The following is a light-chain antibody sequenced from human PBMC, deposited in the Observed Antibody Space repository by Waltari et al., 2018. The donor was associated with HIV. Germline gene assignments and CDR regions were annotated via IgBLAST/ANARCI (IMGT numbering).Light chain of an antibody. CDR2: WAS. CDR1: QSVLYSSNNENY. Sequence: DIVMTQSPDSLAVSLGERATINYKSSQSVLYSSNNENYLAWYQQKPGQPPKLLIYWASTRESGVPDRFSGSGSGTDFTLTISSLQAEDVAVYYCQQYYSPPGWTFGQGTKVEIK. V-gene: IGKV4-1*01. J-gene: IGKJ1*01. CDR3: QQYYSPPGWT.